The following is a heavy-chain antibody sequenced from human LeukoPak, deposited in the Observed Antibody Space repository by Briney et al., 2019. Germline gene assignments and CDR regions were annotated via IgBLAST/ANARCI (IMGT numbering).Heavy chain of an antibody. Sequence: SETLSLTCTVSGGSISSSSYYWGWIRQPSGKGLEWIGSIYYSGSSYYNPSLKSRVTISVDKSKNQFSLKLSSVTAADTAVYYCARGSSRGYSDGFDPWGQGTLVTVSS. CDR1: GGSISSSSYY. CDR3: ARGSSRGYSDGFDP. D-gene: IGHD5-18*01. CDR2: IYYSGSS. V-gene: IGHV4-39*07. J-gene: IGHJ5*02.